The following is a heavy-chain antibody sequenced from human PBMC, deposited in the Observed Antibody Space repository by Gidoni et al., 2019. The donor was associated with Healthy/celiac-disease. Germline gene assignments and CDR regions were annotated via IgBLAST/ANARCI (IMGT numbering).Heavy chain of an antibody. CDR2: MNPNSGNT. Sequence: QVQLVQSGAEVKKPGASVQVSCTDSGYTFTSYDINWVRQATGQGLEWMGWMNPNSGNTGYAQKFQGRVTMTRNTSISTAYMELSSLRSEDTAVYYCARGGWELLGGNFDYWGQGTLVTVSS. D-gene: IGHD1-26*01. V-gene: IGHV1-8*01. J-gene: IGHJ4*02. CDR3: ARGGWELLGGNFDY. CDR1: GYTFTSYD.